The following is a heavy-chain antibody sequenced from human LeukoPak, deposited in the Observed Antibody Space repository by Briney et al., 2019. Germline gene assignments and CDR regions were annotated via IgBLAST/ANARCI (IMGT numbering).Heavy chain of an antibody. J-gene: IGHJ4*02. D-gene: IGHD1-26*01. V-gene: IGHV3-21*01. CDR1: GFTFSSYS. CDR2: ISSSSSYI. Sequence: GGSLRPSCAASGFTFSSYSMNWVRQAPGKGLEWVSSISSSSSYIYYADSVKGRFTISRDNAKNSLYLQMNSLRAEDTAVYYCASRIVGATSDYWGQGTLVTVSS. CDR3: ASRIVGATSDY.